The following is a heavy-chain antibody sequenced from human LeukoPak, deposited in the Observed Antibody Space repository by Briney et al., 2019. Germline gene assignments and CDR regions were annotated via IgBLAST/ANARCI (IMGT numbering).Heavy chain of an antibody. D-gene: IGHD5-24*01. V-gene: IGHV3-53*01. CDR3: AREATITRFGY. J-gene: IGHJ4*02. CDR1: GFTVSSNY. Sequence: SGGSLRLSCAASGFTVSSNYMSWVRQAPGKGQEWVSVIYSGGSTYYADSVKGRFTISRDNSKNTLYLQMNSLRAEDTAVYYCAREATITRFGYWGQGTLVTVSS. CDR2: IYSGGST.